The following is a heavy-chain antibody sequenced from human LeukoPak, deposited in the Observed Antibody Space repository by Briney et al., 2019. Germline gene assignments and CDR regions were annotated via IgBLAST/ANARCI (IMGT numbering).Heavy chain of an antibody. CDR3: ARHRDTAMVTIGY. D-gene: IGHD5-18*01. V-gene: IGHV1-69*02. CDR1: GYTFTSYY. CDR2: IIPILGIA. Sequence: SVKVSCKASGYTFTSYYMHWVRQAPGQGLEWMGRIIPILGIANYAQKFQGRVTITADKSTSTAYMELSSLRSEDTAVYYCARHRDTAMVTIGYWGQGTLVTVSS. J-gene: IGHJ4*02.